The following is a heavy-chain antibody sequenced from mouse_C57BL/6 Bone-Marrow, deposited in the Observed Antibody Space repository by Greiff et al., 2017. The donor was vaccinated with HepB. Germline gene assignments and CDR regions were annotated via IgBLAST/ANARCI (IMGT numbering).Heavy chain of an antibody. CDR3: AFITTVERVCYAMDY. D-gene: IGHD1-1*01. CDR1: GYTFTSYW. J-gene: IGHJ4*01. V-gene: IGHV1-59*01. Sequence: QVQLQQPGAELVRPGTSVKLSCKASGYTFTSYWMHWVKQRPGQGLGWIGVIDPSDSYTNYNQKFKGKATLTVDTSSSTAYMQLSSLTSEDSAVYYCAFITTVERVCYAMDYWGQGTSVTVSS. CDR2: IDPSDSYT.